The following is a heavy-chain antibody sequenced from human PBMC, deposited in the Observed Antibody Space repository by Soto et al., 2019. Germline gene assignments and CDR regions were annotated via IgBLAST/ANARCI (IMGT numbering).Heavy chain of an antibody. Sequence: TLSLTCTVSGGSISSGNYYWSWIRQPPGKGLEYIGFIYHSGSTYYNPSLKSRVSISIEMSKNQYFLTVNSVTAADTAVYYCARVEQYLIRGYYFYGMDVWGQGTTVTVSS. D-gene: IGHD6-13*01. CDR3: ARVEQYLIRGYYFYGMDV. V-gene: IGHV4-30-4*01. CDR2: IYHSGST. J-gene: IGHJ6*02. CDR1: GGSISSGNYY.